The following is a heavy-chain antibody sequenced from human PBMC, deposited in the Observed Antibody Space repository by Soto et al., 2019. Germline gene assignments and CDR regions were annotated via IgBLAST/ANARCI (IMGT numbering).Heavy chain of an antibody. J-gene: IGHJ4*02. CDR3: AKDRCSGGNCYSDY. V-gene: IGHV3-30*18. CDR2: ISYDGSNK. D-gene: IGHD2-15*01. Sequence: PGGSLSLSCATSGFPFGSYGMHWVRQAPGKGLEWVALISYDGSNKNYADSVKGRFTISRDNSKNTLYLQMNSLRAEDTAVYYCAKDRCSGGNCYSDYWGQGSLVTVSS. CDR1: GFPFGSYG.